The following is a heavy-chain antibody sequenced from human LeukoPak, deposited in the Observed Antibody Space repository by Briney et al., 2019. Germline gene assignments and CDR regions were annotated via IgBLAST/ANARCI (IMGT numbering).Heavy chain of an antibody. Sequence: SETLSLTCAVYGGSFSGYYWSWIRQPPGKGLEWIGEINHSGSTNYNPSLKSRVTISVDTSKNQFSLKLSSVTAADTAVYYCAKGARALIAAAGTNNWFDPWAREPWSPSPQ. CDR3: AKGARALIAAAGTNNWFDP. D-gene: IGHD6-13*01. J-gene: IGHJ5*02. V-gene: IGHV4-34*01. CDR2: INHSGST. CDR1: GGSFSGYY.